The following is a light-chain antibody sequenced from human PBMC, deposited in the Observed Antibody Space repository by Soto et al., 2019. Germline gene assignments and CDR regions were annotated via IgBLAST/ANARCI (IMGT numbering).Light chain of an antibody. V-gene: IGLV2-14*01. J-gene: IGLJ2*01. CDR1: SSDVGGYNY. CDR3: SSYTSSSTPYVV. CDR2: EVT. Sequence: QYALTQPASVSGSPGQSITISCTGTSSDVGGYNYVSWYRQHPGKAPKLMIYEVTNRPSGVSNRFSGSKSGNTASLTISGLQAEDEADYSCSSYTSSSTPYVVFGGGTKVTVL.